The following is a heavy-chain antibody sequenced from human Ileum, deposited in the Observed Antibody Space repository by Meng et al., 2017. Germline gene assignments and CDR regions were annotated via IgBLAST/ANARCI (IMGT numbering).Heavy chain of an antibody. CDR2: TYYRSKWFN. CDR1: GDSVSSNSAA. V-gene: IGHV6-1*01. CDR3: ARGGGSYYHFDY. J-gene: IGHJ4*02. Sequence: QVQLHHSGPVLVKPAQTLSLTCAISGDSVSSNSAAWNWIRQSQSRGLEWLGRTYYRSKWFNEYAVSVKSRITINPDTSENQFSLQLNSVTHEDAAVYYCARGGGSYYHFDYWGQGTLVTVSS. D-gene: IGHD1-26*01.